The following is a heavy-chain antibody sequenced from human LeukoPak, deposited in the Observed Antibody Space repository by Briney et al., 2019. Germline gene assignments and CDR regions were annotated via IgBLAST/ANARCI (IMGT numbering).Heavy chain of an antibody. Sequence: ASVKVSCKASGYTFTDFYIHWVRQAPGQGLEWMGWINPNSGGTNYAQKFQGRVTMTRDTSISTAYMELSRLRSDDTAVYYCARDSYGYGVFDYWGQGTLVTVSS. CDR3: ARDSYGYGVFDY. CDR1: GYTFTDFY. V-gene: IGHV1-2*02. D-gene: IGHD5-18*01. CDR2: INPNSGGT. J-gene: IGHJ4*02.